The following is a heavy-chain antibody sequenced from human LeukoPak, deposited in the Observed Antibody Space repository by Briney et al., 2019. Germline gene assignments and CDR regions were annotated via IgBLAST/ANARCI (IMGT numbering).Heavy chain of an antibody. CDR1: GGSISSGGYS. J-gene: IGHJ3*02. V-gene: IGHV4-30-2*01. CDR3: ARASYGDAFDI. D-gene: IGHD2-8*01. Sequence: SETLSLTCAVSGGSISSGGYSWSWIRQPPGKGLEWIEYIYHSGSTYYNPSLKSRVTISVDRSKNQFSLKLSSVTAADTAVYYCARASYGDAFDIWGQGTMVTVSS. CDR2: IYHSGST.